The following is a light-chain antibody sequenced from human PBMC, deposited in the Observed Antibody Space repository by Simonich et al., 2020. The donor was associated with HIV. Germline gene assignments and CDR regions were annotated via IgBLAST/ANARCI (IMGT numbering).Light chain of an antibody. CDR2: GKT. CDR1: SLRSFS. V-gene: IGLV3-19*01. J-gene: IGLJ2*01. CDR3: NSRDSSGNHVV. Sequence: SSDLTQDPAVSVALGQTVIITCQGDSLRSFSASWYQQKAGQAPVLVIYGKTSRPAGIPDRFSGSSSGNTASLTITGAQAEDEADYHCNSRDSSGNHVVFGGGTKLTVL.